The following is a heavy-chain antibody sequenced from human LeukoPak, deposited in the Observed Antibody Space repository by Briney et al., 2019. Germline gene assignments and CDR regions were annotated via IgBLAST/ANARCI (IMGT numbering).Heavy chain of an antibody. CDR2: ISGSGGST. J-gene: IGHJ4*02. CDR3: ANADYSSGWYAGY. Sequence: GGSLRLSCAASGFTFSSYAMSWVRQAPGKGLEWVSAISGSGGSTYYADSVKGRFTISRDNSKNTLYLQMNSLRAEDTAVYYCANADYSSGWYAGYWGQGTLVTVSS. CDR1: GFTFSSYA. V-gene: IGHV3-23*01. D-gene: IGHD6-19*01.